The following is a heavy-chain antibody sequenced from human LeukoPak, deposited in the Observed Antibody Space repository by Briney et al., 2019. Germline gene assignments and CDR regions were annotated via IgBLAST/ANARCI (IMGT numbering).Heavy chain of an antibody. D-gene: IGHD2-21*02. V-gene: IGHV1-2*02. Sequence: GASVKVSCKTSGYNFIASYMHWVRQAPGQGLEWMGWINPNSGATNYAQEFQGRVTMTRDTSISTAYVELSGLRSDDTAVYYCARGFCSGGDCYQRPNFDYWGQGTLVTVSS. CDR2: INPNSGAT. CDR3: ARGFCSGGDCYQRPNFDY. CDR1: GYNFIASY. J-gene: IGHJ4*02.